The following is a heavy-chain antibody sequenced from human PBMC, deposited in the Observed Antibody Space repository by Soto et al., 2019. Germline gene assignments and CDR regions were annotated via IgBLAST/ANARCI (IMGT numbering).Heavy chain of an antibody. Sequence: GGSLRLSCAASGFTFSNAWMSWVRQAPGKGLEWVGRIKSKTDGGTTDYAAPVKDRFTISRDDSKNTLYLQMNSLKTEDTAVYYCTTTPYSGYDDYWGQGTLVTVSS. V-gene: IGHV3-15*01. CDR3: TTTPYSGYDDY. CDR1: GFTFSNAW. J-gene: IGHJ4*02. D-gene: IGHD5-12*01. CDR2: IKSKTDGGTT.